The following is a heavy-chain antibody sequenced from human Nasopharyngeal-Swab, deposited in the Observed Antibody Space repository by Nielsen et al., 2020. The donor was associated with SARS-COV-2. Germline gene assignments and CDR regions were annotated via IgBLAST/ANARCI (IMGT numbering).Heavy chain of an antibody. J-gene: IGHJ4*02. D-gene: IGHD2-15*01. CDR1: GGSISSSSYY. V-gene: IGHV4-39*01. Sequence: SETLSLTCTVSGGSISSSSYYWGWIRQPPGKRLEWIGSIYYSGSTYYNPSLKSRVTISVDTSKNQFSLKLSSVTAADTAVYYCAQNGYCSGGSCPYLPFDYWGQGTLVTVSS. CDR3: AQNGYCSGGSCPYLPFDY. CDR2: IYYSGST.